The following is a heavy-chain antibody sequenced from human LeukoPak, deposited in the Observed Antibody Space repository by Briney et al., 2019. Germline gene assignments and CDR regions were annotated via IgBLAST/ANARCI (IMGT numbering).Heavy chain of an antibody. Sequence: PSETLSLTCTVSGGSISSTSYYRAWIRQSPGKGLEWIGSIYYTGSTYYNPSPKSRVTISVDTSKNQFSLKVSSVTAADTAVYYCARPVSSSWYGGFDYWGQGTLVTVSP. D-gene: IGHD6-13*01. CDR1: GGSISSTSYY. V-gene: IGHV4-39*01. J-gene: IGHJ4*02. CDR2: IYYTGST. CDR3: ARPVSSSWYGGFDY.